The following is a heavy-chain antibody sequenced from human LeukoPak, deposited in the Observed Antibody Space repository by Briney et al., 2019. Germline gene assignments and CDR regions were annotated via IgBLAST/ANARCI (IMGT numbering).Heavy chain of an antibody. CDR3: AKGRCSGPGCDSFDY. Sequence: GGSLRLSCAASGLVLGKYAMAWVRQAPGKGLECVSIISDDSSFTYYLDSVKGRSTIFRDNSKNTLYLHMNSLEAEDTAVYYCAKGRCSGPGCDSFDYWGQGTLVTVSS. V-gene: IGHV3-23*01. J-gene: IGHJ4*02. CDR1: GLVLGKYA. D-gene: IGHD5-12*01. CDR2: ISDDSSFT.